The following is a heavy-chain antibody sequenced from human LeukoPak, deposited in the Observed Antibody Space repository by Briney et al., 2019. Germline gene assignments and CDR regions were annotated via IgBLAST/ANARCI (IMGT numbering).Heavy chain of an antibody. V-gene: IGHV4-39*07. CDR3: ARELDKVMDDAFDI. CDR2: IFYSGNT. Sequence: SETLSLTCTVSGGSISSSTYYWGWIRQPPGKGLEWIGVIFYSGNTFYNPSLRSRVTISVDTSKNQFSLNLRSVTAADTVVYYCARELDKVMDDAFDIWSQGTMVTVST. CDR1: GGSISSSTYY. D-gene: IGHD5-12*01. J-gene: IGHJ3*02.